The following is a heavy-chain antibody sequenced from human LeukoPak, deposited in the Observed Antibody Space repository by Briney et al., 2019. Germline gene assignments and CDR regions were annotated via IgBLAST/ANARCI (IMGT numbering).Heavy chain of an antibody. D-gene: IGHD3-22*01. V-gene: IGHV3-21*01. CDR3: AKALGSYYYDTIEY. J-gene: IGHJ4*02. Sequence: PGGSLRLSCAASGFTFSSYSMNWVRQAPGKGLEWVSSISNSGNYIYYADSLKGRFTISRDNAKNSVYLQMSSLTAEDTAVCYCAKALGSYYYDTIEYWGQGTLVTVSS. CDR2: ISNSGNYI. CDR1: GFTFSSYS.